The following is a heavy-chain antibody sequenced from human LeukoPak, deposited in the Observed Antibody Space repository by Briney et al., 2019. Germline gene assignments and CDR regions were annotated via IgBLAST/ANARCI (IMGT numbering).Heavy chain of an antibody. Sequence: GRSLRLTCAASGFTFDDYAMHWVRQAPGKGLEWVSGISRNGGSIGYADSAKGRFTISRDNAKNSLYLQMNSLRAEDTALYYCAKGVDGYNIQGGVDNWGEGTLVTVSS. V-gene: IGHV3-9*01. CDR3: AKGVDGYNIQGGVDN. J-gene: IGHJ4*02. D-gene: IGHD5-24*01. CDR2: ISRNGGSI. CDR1: GFTFDDYA.